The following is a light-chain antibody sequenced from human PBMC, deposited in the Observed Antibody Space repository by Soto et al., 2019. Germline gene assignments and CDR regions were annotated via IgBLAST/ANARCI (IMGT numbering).Light chain of an antibody. CDR1: TSNIGVNT. V-gene: IGLV1-44*01. J-gene: IGLJ3*02. CDR3: AAWDDSRNGPQ. CDR2: NNN. Sequence: QAVVTQPPSASGTPGQRVTISCSGNTSNIGVNTVNWYQQLPGTAPKLLIYNNNQRSSGVSDRFSGSKSGASASLAISGLHSEDEGHYFCAAWDDSRNGPQFGGGTKVTVL.